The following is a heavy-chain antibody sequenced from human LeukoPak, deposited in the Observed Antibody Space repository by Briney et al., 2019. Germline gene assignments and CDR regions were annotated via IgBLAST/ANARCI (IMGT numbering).Heavy chain of an antibody. CDR2: ILNDGTWE. J-gene: IGHJ5*01. V-gene: IGHV3-30*02. Sequence: GGSLRLSCAASGFTYSDYGMHWVRRAPGRGLEWVAFILNDGTWEYYPDSVKGRLTISRDNSRNTLYLQMNSVRLEDTAIYYCVKGGSISHNWFDSWGQGTLVTVSS. CDR3: VKGGSISHNWFDS. D-gene: IGHD3-16*01. CDR1: GFTYSDYG.